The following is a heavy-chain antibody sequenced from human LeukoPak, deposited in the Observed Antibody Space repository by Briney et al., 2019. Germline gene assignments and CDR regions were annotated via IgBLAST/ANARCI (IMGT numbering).Heavy chain of an antibody. CDR1: GFAFSNYN. Sequence: PGGSLRLSCAASGFAFSNYNMNWVRQAPGKAMEWVSSITSSGTYIFYADSVKGRFTISRDNAKNSLYLQMDSLGPEDTAVYYCARDPYSGNYGNDYYYYMDVWGKGTTVTISS. J-gene: IGHJ6*03. D-gene: IGHD1-26*01. CDR2: ITSSGTYI. CDR3: ARDPYSGNYGNDYYYYMDV. V-gene: IGHV3-21*01.